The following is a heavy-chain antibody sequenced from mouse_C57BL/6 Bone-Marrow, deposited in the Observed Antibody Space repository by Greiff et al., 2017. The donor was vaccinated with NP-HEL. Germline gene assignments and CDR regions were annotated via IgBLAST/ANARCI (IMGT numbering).Heavy chain of an antibody. D-gene: IGHD6-1*01. J-gene: IGHJ3*01. V-gene: IGHV1-42*01. CDR1: GYSFTGYY. CDR2: INPSTGGT. Sequence: VQLQQSGPELVKPGASVKISCKASGYSFTGYYMNWVKQSPEKSLEWIGEINPSTGGTTYNQKFKAKATLTVDKSSSTAYMQLKSLTSEDSAVYYCANSEFAYWGQGTLVTVSA. CDR3: ANSEFAY.